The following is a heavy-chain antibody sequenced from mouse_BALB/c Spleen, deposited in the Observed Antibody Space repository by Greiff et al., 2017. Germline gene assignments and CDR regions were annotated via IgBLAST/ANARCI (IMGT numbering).Heavy chain of an antibody. D-gene: IGHD2-4*01. CDR1: GFTFSDYG. Sequence: EVHLVESGGGLVQPGGSRKLSCAASGFTFSDYGMAWVRQAPGKGPEWVAFISNLAYSIYYADTVTGRFTISRENAKNTLYLEMSSLRSEDTAMYYCATMITTSYYFDYWGQGTTLTVSS. J-gene: IGHJ2*01. CDR3: ATMITTSYYFDY. CDR2: ISNLAYSI. V-gene: IGHV5-15*02.